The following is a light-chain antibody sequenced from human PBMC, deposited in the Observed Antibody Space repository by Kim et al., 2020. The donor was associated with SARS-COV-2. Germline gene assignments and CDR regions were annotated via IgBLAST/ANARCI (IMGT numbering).Light chain of an antibody. CDR3: HQYYDTPRT. Sequence: ASVGDRVTITCRASQDISNSLAWYQQKPGKAPKFLLYRSSRLQSGVPSRFSGSGFGTDFTLTISSLQSEDFATYYCHQYYDTPRTFGQGTKVDIK. CDR1: QDISNS. J-gene: IGKJ1*01. CDR2: RSS. V-gene: IGKV1-NL1*01.